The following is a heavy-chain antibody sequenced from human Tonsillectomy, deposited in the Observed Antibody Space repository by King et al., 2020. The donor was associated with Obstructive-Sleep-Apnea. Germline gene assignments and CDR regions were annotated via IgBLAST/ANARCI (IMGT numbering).Heavy chain of an antibody. J-gene: IGHJ4*02. D-gene: IGHD3-16*02. Sequence: VPLQESGPGLVKPSQTLSLTCTVSDGSISSGGYYWSWIRQHPGKGLEWIGYIYYSGSTYYNPSLKSRVTISVDTSKNQFSLKLSSVTAADTAVYYCAKGGYDYVWGSYRHSFDYWGQGTLVTVSS. CDR3: AKGGYDYVWGSYRHSFDY. CDR1: DGSISSGGYY. CDR2: IYYSGST. V-gene: IGHV4-31*03.